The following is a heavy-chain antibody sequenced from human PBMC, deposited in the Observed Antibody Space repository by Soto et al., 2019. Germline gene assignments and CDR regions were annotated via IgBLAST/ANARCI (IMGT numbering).Heavy chain of an antibody. D-gene: IGHD1-26*01. J-gene: IGHJ4*02. CDR2: ISPDGSTT. CDR3: TRVISGSSGLFDY. CDR1: GFTISNYW. V-gene: IGHV3-74*01. Sequence: GGSLRLSCVASGFTISNYWLHWVRQAPGKGLIWVSRISPDGSTTNYADSVKGRFTISRDNAKNTLYLQMDSLRAEDTALYYCTRVISGSSGLFDYWGQGTLVTVSS.